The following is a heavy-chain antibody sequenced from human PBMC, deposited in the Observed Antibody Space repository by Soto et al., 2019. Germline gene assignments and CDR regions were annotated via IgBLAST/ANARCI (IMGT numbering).Heavy chain of an antibody. CDR1: GGTFSSYA. Sequence: ASVKVSCKASGGTFSSYAISWVRQAPGQGLEWMGGIIPIFGTANYAQKFQGRVTITADKSTRTAYMELSSLRSEDTAVYYCARGRLSGNWFDPWGQGTLVTVYS. J-gene: IGHJ5*02. CDR3: ARGRLSGNWFDP. D-gene: IGHD3-10*01. V-gene: IGHV1-69*06. CDR2: IIPIFGTA.